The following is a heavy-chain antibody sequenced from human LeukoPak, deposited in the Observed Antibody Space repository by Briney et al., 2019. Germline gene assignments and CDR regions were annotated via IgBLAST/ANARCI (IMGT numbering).Heavy chain of an antibody. J-gene: IGHJ4*02. CDR3: AREKAPGGILDY. V-gene: IGHV3-53*01. CDR2: IYSGGST. CDR1: GFTFSNAW. Sequence: GGSLRLSCAASGFTFSNAWMSWVRQAPGKGLEWVSVIYSGGSTYYADSVKGRFTISRDNSKNTLYLQMNSLRAEDTAVYYCAREKAPGGILDYWGQGTLVTVSS. D-gene: IGHD4-23*01.